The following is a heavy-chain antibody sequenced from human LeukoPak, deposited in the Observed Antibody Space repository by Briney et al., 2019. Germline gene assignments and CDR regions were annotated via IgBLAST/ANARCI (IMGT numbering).Heavy chain of an antibody. CDR3: ARESGYYYDSSGYPNYYYGMDV. Sequence: SETLSLTCAVYGGSFSSYYWSWIRQPAGKGLEWIGRIYTSGSTNYNPSLKSRVTMSVDTSKNQFSLKLSSVTAADTAVYYCARESGYYYDSSGYPNYYYGMDVWGQGTTVTVSS. J-gene: IGHJ6*02. V-gene: IGHV4-4*07. CDR1: GGSFSSYY. CDR2: IYTSGST. D-gene: IGHD3-22*01.